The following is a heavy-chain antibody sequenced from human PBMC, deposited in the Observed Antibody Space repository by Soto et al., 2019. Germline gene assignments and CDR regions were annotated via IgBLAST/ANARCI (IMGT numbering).Heavy chain of an antibody. CDR1: GDSISSGSYY. V-gene: IGHV4-39*01. CDR3: ARQNGGLRPNFDY. D-gene: IGHD3-3*01. J-gene: IGHJ4*02. CDR2: IHYSGRT. Sequence: QLQLQESGPGLVKPSETLSLTCTVSGDSISSGSYYWGWIRQPPGKGLEWIGTIHYSGRTYYNPSLKRRITISVDTSKSQFSLQLSSVTAADTAVYYCARQNGGLRPNFDYWGQGSLVTVSS.